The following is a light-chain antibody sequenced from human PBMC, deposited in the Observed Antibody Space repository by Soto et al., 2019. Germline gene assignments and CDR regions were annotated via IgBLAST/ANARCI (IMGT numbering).Light chain of an antibody. V-gene: IGKV1-5*03. CDR2: KAS. CDR1: QSISSW. CDR3: QQYNSYPYT. J-gene: IGKJ2*01. Sequence: DIQMTQSPSTLSASVGDRVTITCRASQSISSWLAWYQQKPGKAPKLLIYKASSLESGVPSRFRGSGSGTDFTLTISSLQPDDFATYYGQQYNSYPYTFGQGTKLEIK.